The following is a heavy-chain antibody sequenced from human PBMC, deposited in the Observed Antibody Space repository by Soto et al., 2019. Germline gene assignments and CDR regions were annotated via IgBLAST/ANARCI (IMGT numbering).Heavy chain of an antibody. Sequence: AASVKVSCKASGGTFRSYAISWVRQAPGQGLEWMGGIIPIFGTANYAQKFQGRVTITADESTSTAYMELSSLRSEDTAVYYCARAVAARPTAPFDYWGQGTLVTVSS. V-gene: IGHV1-69*13. D-gene: IGHD6-6*01. J-gene: IGHJ4*02. CDR3: ARAVAARPTAPFDY. CDR2: IIPIFGTA. CDR1: GGTFRSYA.